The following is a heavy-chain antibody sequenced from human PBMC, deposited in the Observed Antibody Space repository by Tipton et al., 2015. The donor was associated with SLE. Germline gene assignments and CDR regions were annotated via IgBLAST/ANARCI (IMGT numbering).Heavy chain of an antibody. V-gene: IGHV4-39*07. J-gene: IGHJ3*02. Sequence: TLSLTCTVSGGLISSSSYYWGWIRQPPGKGLEWIGSIYYSGGTYYNPSLKSRVTTSVDTSKNQFSLKLSSVTAADTAVYYCARSMVQGVLDAFDIWGQGTMVTVSS. D-gene: IGHD3-10*01. CDR3: ARSMVQGVLDAFDI. CDR1: GGLISSSSYY. CDR2: IYYSGGT.